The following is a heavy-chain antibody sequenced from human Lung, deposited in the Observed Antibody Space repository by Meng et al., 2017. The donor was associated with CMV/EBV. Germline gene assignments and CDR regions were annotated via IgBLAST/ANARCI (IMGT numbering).Heavy chain of an antibody. CDR3: TGDIVLMVGAFDS. CDR1: GFTFADYA. Sequence: GESLKISCTTSGFTFADYAVHWVRQAPGKGLEWVGFIRTKGYGATTDYAASVKGRFTISRDDSKSVAYLQMNSLKTEDTAVYYCTGDIVLMVGAFDSWGQGTLVTVSS. D-gene: IGHD2-8*01. CDR2: IRTKGYGATT. J-gene: IGHJ4*02. V-gene: IGHV3-49*04.